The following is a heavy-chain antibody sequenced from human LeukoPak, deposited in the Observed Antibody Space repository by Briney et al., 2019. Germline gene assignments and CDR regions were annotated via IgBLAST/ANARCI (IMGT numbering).Heavy chain of an antibody. Sequence: TETLSLTCTVSGGSISSYYWSWIRQPPGKGLEWIGYIYYSGSTNYNPSLKSRVTISVDTSKNQFSLKLSSVTAADTAVYYCARANPHVDTAMSLDYWGQGTLVTVSS. CDR3: ARANPHVDTAMSLDY. CDR2: IYYSGST. CDR1: GGSISSYY. J-gene: IGHJ4*02. D-gene: IGHD5-18*01. V-gene: IGHV4-59*01.